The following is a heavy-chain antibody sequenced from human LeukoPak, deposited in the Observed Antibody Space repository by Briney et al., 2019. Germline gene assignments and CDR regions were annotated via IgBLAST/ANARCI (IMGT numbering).Heavy chain of an antibody. CDR3: AKLADSGSYFHAFDI. J-gene: IGHJ3*02. CDR2: ISSSSSYI. Sequence: PGGSLRLSCAASGFTFSSYSMNWVRQAPGKGLEWVSSISSSSSYIYYADSVKGRFTISRDNSKNTLYLQMNSLRAEDTAVYYCAKLADSGSYFHAFDIWGQGTMVTVSS. D-gene: IGHD1-26*01. CDR1: GFTFSSYS. V-gene: IGHV3-21*04.